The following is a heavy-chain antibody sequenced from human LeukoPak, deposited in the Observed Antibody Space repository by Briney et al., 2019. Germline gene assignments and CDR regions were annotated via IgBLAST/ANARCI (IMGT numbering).Heavy chain of an antibody. CDR3: ARGAHYYDSSPLDS. Sequence: ASATVSCKASGYTFTSYGISWVRQAPGQGLEWMGWISAYNGNTNYAQKLQGRVTMTTDTSTSTAYMELRSLRSDDTAVYYCARGAHYYDSSPLDSWGQGTLVTVSS. CDR2: ISAYNGNT. D-gene: IGHD3-22*01. V-gene: IGHV1-18*01. J-gene: IGHJ4*02. CDR1: GYTFTSYG.